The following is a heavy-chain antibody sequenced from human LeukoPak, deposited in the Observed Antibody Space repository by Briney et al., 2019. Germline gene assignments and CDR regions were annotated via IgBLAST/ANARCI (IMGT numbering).Heavy chain of an antibody. Sequence: PGGSLRLSCAASGLTFDDYAMHWVRQAPGKGLEWVSLISGDGGSTYYADSVKGRFTISRDNSKNSLYLQMNSLRTEDTALYYCAKDRGYACNYGELDYWGQGTLVTVSS. CDR3: AKDRGYACNYGELDY. CDR2: ISGDGGST. CDR1: GLTFDDYA. J-gene: IGHJ4*02. V-gene: IGHV3-43*02. D-gene: IGHD1-7*01.